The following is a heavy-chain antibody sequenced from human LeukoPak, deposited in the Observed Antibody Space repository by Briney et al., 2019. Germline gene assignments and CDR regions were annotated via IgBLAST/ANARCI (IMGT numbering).Heavy chain of an antibody. CDR3: AKDWDHSSGSYFQH. D-gene: IGHD1-26*01. J-gene: IGHJ1*01. V-gene: IGHV3-30*02. Sequence: GGSLRLSCAASGFTFSSYGMHWVRQAPGKGLEWVAFIRYDGSNKYYADSVKGRFTISRDNSKNTLYLQMNSLRAEDTAVYYCAKDWDHSSGSYFQHWGQGTLVTASS. CDR2: IRYDGSNK. CDR1: GFTFSSYG.